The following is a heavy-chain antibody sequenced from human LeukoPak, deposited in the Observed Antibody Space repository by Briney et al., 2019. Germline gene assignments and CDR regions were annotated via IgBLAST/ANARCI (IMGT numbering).Heavy chain of an antibody. CDR1: GFIFSKNR. J-gene: IGHJ4*02. Sequence: GGSLRLSCVAPGFIFSKNRMHWVRQAPGEGLVWVASMVNDETRTNYADSVEGRFTVSRDNTKNTAYLQMNSLTADDTAVYYCFGAGSGSFWGQGTLVTVSS. D-gene: IGHD3-10*01. CDR2: MVNDETRT. CDR3: FGAGSGSF. V-gene: IGHV3-74*01.